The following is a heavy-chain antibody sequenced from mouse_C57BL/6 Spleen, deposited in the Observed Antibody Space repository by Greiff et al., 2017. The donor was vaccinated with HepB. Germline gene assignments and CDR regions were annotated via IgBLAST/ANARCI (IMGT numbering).Heavy chain of an antibody. CDR2: INPSSGYT. J-gene: IGHJ2*01. CDR1: GYTFTSYW. D-gene: IGHD4-1*01. Sequence: VQLQQSGAELAKPGASVKLSCKASGYTFTSYWMHWVKQRPGQGLEWIGYINPSSGYTKYNQKFKDKPTLTADKSSSTAYMQLSSLTYEDSAVYYCARDPWNWDVGYWGQGTTLTVSS. V-gene: IGHV1-7*01. CDR3: ARDPWNWDVGY.